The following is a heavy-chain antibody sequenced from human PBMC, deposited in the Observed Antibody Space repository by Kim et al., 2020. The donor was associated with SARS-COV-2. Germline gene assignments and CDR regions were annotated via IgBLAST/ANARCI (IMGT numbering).Heavy chain of an antibody. V-gene: IGHV3-72*01. J-gene: IGHJ4*02. Sequence: GGSLRLSCAASGFILSDFYMDWVRLAPGKGLEWLGRTRNKANSYITEYAASVRGRFTISRDDSQSSLYLQMNSLKTEDTAVYYCTRGQGCDSNDCYLSFDYWGQGTLVTVSS. CDR1: GFILSDFY. CDR2: TRNKANSYIT. D-gene: IGHD2-21*02. CDR3: TRGQGCDSNDCYLSFDY.